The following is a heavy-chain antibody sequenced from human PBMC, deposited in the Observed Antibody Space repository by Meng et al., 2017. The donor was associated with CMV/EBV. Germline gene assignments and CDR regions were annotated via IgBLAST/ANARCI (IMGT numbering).Heavy chain of an antibody. Sequence: GESLKISCAASGFTFSSYAMHWVRQAPGKGREWVAVISYDGSNKYYADSVKGRFTISRDNSKNTLNLQMNSLRAEDTAVYYCARDLFGVVSTHTYYYYGMDVWGQGTTVTVSS. J-gene: IGHJ6*02. CDR2: ISYDGSNK. V-gene: IGHV3-30*04. CDR3: ARDLFGVVSTHTYYYYGMDV. CDR1: GFTFSSYA. D-gene: IGHD3-3*01.